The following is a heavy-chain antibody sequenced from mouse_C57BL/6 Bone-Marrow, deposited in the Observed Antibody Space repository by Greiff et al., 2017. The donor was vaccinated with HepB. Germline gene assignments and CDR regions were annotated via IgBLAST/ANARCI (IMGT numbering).Heavy chain of an antibody. CDR2: ISSGGSYT. Sequence: EVKLMESGGDLVKPGGSLKLSCAASGFTFSSYGMSWVRQTPDKRLEWVATISSGGSYTYYPDSVKGRFTISRDNAKNTLYLQMSSLKSEDTAMYYCAREGIYYEYAWFAYWGQGTLVTVSA. J-gene: IGHJ3*01. V-gene: IGHV5-6*01. CDR1: GFTFSSYG. CDR3: AREGIYYEYAWFAY. D-gene: IGHD2-4*01.